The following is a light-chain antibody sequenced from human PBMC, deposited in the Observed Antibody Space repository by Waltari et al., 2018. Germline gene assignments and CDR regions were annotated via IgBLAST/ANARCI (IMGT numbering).Light chain of an antibody. CDR1: ESLVHSNGYSY. V-gene: IGKV2-28*01. J-gene: IGKJ1*01. CDR2: LSF. Sequence: DIVMTQSPLSLPVTPGEPASISCRSSESLVHSNGYSYFDWYRQQQGQSPQLLIYLSFNRASGVPDRFIGSGSGTDFTLKISRVEAEDVGIYYCMQALETWTFGQGTKVEI. CDR3: MQALETWT.